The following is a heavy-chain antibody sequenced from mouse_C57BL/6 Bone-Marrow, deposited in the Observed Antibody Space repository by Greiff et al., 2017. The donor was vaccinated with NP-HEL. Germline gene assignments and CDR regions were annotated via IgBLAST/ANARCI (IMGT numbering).Heavy chain of an antibody. CDR2: IDPSDSYT. J-gene: IGHJ2*01. D-gene: IGHD1-1*01. CDR3: ARSYYYGSSYGVLYYFDY. V-gene: IGHV1-69*01. Sequence: QVQLQQSGAELVMPGASVKLSCKASGYTFTSYWMHWVKQRPGQGLEWIGEIDPSDSYTNYNQKFKGKSTLTVDKSSSTAYMQLSSLTSEDSAVYYCARSYYYGSSYGVLYYFDYWGQGTTLTVSS. CDR1: GYTFTSYW.